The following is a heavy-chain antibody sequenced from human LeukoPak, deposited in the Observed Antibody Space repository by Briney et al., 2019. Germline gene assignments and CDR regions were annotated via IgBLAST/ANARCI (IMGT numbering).Heavy chain of an antibody. V-gene: IGHV4-31*03. J-gene: IGHJ4*02. CDR3: ARGYDSSAYYPFNY. CDR1: GGSISSGGYY. Sequence: SETLSLTCTVSGGSISSGGYYWSWIRQHPGKGLEWIGYIYYSGSTYYNPSLKSRVTISVDTSKNQFSLMLSSVTAADTAVYYCARGYDSSAYYPFNYWGQGTLVTVSS. D-gene: IGHD3-22*01. CDR2: IYYSGST.